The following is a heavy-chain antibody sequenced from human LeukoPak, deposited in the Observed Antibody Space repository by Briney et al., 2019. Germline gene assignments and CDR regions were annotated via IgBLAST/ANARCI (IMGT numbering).Heavy chain of an antibody. J-gene: IGHJ3*02. CDR2: IRYDGSNK. D-gene: IGHD3-3*01. CDR1: GITFSNYG. V-gene: IGHV3-30*02. Sequence: PGGSLRLSCAASGITFSNYGMHWVRQAPGKGLEWVAFIRYDGSNKYYADSVKGRFTISRDNDKNSLYLQMNSLRVEDTAVYYCARVFRPSLTVFIIRGAFDIWGQGKMVTVSS. CDR3: ARVFRPSLTVFIIRGAFDI.